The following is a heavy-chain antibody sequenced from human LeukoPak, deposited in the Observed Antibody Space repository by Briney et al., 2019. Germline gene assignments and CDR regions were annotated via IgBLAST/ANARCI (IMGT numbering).Heavy chain of an antibody. CDR3: AKDGWFDSTGYYYDD. Sequence: PGGSLRLSCAASGFTFSTYGMSWVRRAPGKGLEWVAVIWYDGSQRHYAASVKGRFTISRDNSKNTLYLQMNSLRAEDTTVYYCAKDGWFDSTGYYYDDWGQGTLVTVSS. CDR2: IWYDGSQR. D-gene: IGHD3-9*01. CDR1: GFTFSTYG. V-gene: IGHV3-33*06. J-gene: IGHJ4*02.